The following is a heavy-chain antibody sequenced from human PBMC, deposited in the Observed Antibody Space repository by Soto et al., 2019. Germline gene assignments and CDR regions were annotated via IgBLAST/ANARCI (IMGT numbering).Heavy chain of an antibody. V-gene: IGHV3-23*01. CDR1: GFTFSSYA. CDR2: ISGSGGST. Sequence: GGSLRLSCAASGFTFSSYAMSWVRQAPGKGLEWVSAISGSGGSTYYADSVKGRFTISRDNSKNTLYLQMNSLRAEDTAVYYCAKDVPSPAYYYDSSGENAFDIWGQGTMVTVSS. CDR3: AKDVPSPAYYYDSSGENAFDI. D-gene: IGHD3-22*01. J-gene: IGHJ3*02.